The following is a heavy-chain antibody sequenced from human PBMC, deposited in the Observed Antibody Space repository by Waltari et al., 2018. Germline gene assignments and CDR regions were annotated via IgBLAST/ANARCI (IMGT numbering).Heavy chain of an antibody. J-gene: IGHJ2*01. CDR2: IYTSGST. D-gene: IGHD6-19*01. CDR3: ARDKPLLIAVAGWYFDL. V-gene: IGHV4-4*07. Sequence: QVQLQESGPGLVKPSETLSLTCTVSGGSISSYYWSWIRQPAGKGLEWIGRIYTSGSTNYNPSRKSRVTMSVDTSKNQFSLKLSSVTAADTAVYYCARDKPLLIAVAGWYFDLWGRGTLVTVSS. CDR1: GGSISSYY.